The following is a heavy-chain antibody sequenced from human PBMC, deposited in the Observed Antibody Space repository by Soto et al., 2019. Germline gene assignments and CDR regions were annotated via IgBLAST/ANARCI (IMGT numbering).Heavy chain of an antibody. D-gene: IGHD5-12*01. V-gene: IGHV3-33*01. CDR1: GFSLGGYG. J-gene: IGHJ5*02. CDR3: ARDVDRTSHLNWFDP. Sequence: PGGSLILSCEVSGFSLGGYGMHWVRQAPGKGLEWVAVIWYHGTTKNYADSVKGRFTISRDSSKNTVYLQMDSLKVEDTAVYYCARDVDRTSHLNWFDPWGQGVMVTVSS. CDR2: IWYHGTTK.